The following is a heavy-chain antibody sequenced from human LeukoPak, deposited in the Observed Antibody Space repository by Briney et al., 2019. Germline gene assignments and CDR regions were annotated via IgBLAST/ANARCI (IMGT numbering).Heavy chain of an antibody. D-gene: IGHD3-9*01. CDR3: AREYYDILTGSISYYYGMDV. J-gene: IGHJ6*02. CDR1: GYPLTTYY. V-gene: IGHV1-46*01. CDR2: INPSGGTT. Sequence: ASVKVSCKASGYPLTTYYMHWVRQAPGQGLEWVGIINPSGGTTNYAQRFQGRVTMTRDTSTSTVYMELSSLRSEDTAVYYCAREYYDILTGSISYYYGMDVWGQGTTVTVSS.